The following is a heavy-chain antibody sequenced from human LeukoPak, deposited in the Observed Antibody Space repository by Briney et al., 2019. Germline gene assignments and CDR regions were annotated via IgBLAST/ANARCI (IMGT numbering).Heavy chain of an antibody. CDR1: GGSVSSSSYY. J-gene: IGHJ4*02. CDR3: ARRRLVLGRFDY. D-gene: IGHD3-10*01. Sequence: SETLSLTCTVSGGSVSSSSYYWGWIRQPPGKGLEWIGSIYYSGSTYYNPSLKSRVTISVDTSKNQFSLKLSSVTAADTAVYYCARRRLVLGRFDYWGQGTLVTVSS. CDR2: IYYSGST. V-gene: IGHV4-39*07.